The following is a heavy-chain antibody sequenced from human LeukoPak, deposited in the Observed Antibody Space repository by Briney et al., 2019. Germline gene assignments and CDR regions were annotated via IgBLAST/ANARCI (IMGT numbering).Heavy chain of an antibody. CDR3: ERDHITYGWLDP. V-gene: IGHV4-4*07. J-gene: IGHJ5*02. CDR2: IHASGST. D-gene: IGHD3-10*01. CDR1: AGSMSSYY. Sequence: SGTLSLTCSVSAGSMSSYYWSWIRQPAGKGLEWIGRIHASGSTNYNPSRLSRVTMSLDTSKSQFSLKLSSVTAADTAVYWCERDHITYGWLDPWGQGTLVTVSS.